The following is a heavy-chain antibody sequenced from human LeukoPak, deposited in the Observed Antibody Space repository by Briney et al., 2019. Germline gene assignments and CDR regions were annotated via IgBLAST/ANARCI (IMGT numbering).Heavy chain of an antibody. D-gene: IGHD2-15*01. Sequence: PSETLSLTCTVSGGSISSYYWSWIRQPPGKGLGWIGYIYYSGSTNYNPSLKSRVTISVDTSKNQFSLKLSSVTAADTAVYYCARYCSGGDSCLPDWQDYYYYMDVWGKGTTVTVSS. CDR2: IYYSGST. CDR3: ARYCSGGDSCLPDWQDYYYYMDV. CDR1: GGSISSYY. J-gene: IGHJ6*03. V-gene: IGHV4-59*01.